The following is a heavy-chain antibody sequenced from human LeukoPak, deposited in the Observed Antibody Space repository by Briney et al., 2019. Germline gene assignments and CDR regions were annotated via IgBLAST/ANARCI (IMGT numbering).Heavy chain of an antibody. D-gene: IGHD3-22*01. J-gene: IGHJ4*02. V-gene: IGHV4-39*07. Sequence: PSETLSLTCTVSGGSISSGDYYWSWIRQPPGKGLEWIGSIYYSGSTYYNPSLKSRVTISVDTSKNQFSLKLSSVTAADTAVYYCARGPAIVVVIRWGQGTLVTVSS. CDR3: ARGPAIVVVIR. CDR1: GGSISSGDYY. CDR2: IYYSGST.